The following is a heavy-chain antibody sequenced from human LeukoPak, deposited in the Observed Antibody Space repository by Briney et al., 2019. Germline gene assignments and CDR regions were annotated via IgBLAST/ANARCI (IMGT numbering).Heavy chain of an antibody. Sequence: GGSLKLSCAASGSTFSTTWMHWVRQAPGKGLLWVSRITSDGTTTTYADSVKGRFTISRDNAANMLYLQMNSLRAEESAVYYCARDNYYSIDIWGQGTTVTVSS. CDR1: GSTFSTTW. J-gene: IGHJ6*02. CDR3: ARDNYYSIDI. V-gene: IGHV3-74*03. CDR2: ITSDGTTT.